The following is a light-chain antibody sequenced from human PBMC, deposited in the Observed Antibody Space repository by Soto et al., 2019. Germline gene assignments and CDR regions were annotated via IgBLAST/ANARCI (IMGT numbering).Light chain of an antibody. CDR2: DVN. V-gene: IGLV2-14*03. Sequence: QSALTQPASVSGSPGQLITISCTGTSRDIGTYHYVSWYQQYPGKAPKLIIFDVNSRPSGVSERFLGSKSGNTASLAVSGLQAEDEADYYCSSYTDSSTVIFGGGTKLTVL. J-gene: IGLJ2*01. CDR3: SSYTDSSTVI. CDR1: SRDIGTYHY.